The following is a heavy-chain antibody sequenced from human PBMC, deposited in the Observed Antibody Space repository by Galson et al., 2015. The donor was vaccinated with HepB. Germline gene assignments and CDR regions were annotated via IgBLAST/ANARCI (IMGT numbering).Heavy chain of an antibody. CDR3: ARVDYYDNIGSLY. CDR1: GGTFTNYT. J-gene: IGHJ4*02. V-gene: IGHV1-69*13. D-gene: IGHD3-22*01. Sequence: SVKVSCKASGGTFTNYTVNWIRQAPGQGLEWMGGIIPIFGTTDYTQKFRGRVTITVDESKTTASMELSSLRSDDSAIYYCARVDYYDNIGSLYWGRGTRVTVSS. CDR2: IIPIFGTT.